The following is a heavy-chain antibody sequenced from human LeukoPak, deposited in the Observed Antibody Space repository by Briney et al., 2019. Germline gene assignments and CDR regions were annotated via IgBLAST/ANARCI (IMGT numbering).Heavy chain of an antibody. J-gene: IGHJ4*02. V-gene: IGHV3-73*01. CDR3: AKGSSPFDY. Sequence: PGGSLRLSCVASGFTFSGSAMHWVRQASGKGLEWVGRIRSKANSYATAYTASVEGRFTISRDDSKNTAYLQMNSLKTEDTAVYYCAKGSSPFDYWGQGTLVTVSS. CDR1: GFTFSGSA. D-gene: IGHD6-13*01. CDR2: IRSKANSYAT.